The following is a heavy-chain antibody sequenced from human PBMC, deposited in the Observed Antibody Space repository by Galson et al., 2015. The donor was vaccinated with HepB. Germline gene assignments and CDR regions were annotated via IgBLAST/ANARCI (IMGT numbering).Heavy chain of an antibody. CDR1: GGTFSSYA. Sequence: SVKVSCTASGGTFSSYAISWVRQAPGQGLEWMGRIIPILGIANYAKKFQGRVTITADKSTSTAYMQLSSLRSEDTAVYYCARSRPRESNYILTGYYRGYYYYYYMDVWGKGTTVTVSS. V-gene: IGHV1-69*04. CDR3: ARSRPRESNYILTGYYRGYYYYYYMDV. D-gene: IGHD3-9*01. CDR2: IIPILGIA. J-gene: IGHJ6*03.